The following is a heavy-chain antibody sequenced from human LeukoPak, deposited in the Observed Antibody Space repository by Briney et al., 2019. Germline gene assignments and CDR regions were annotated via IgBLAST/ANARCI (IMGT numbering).Heavy chain of an antibody. J-gene: IGHJ3*02. CDR2: ISGSGGST. CDR1: GFTFSSYA. CDR3: AKAITMIVVVIDWGAFDI. V-gene: IGHV3-23*01. D-gene: IGHD3-22*01. Sequence: GGSLRLSCAASGFTFSSYAMSWVRQAPGKGLEWVSAISGSGGSTYYADSVKGRFTISRDNSKNTLYLQMNSLRAEDTAVYYCAKAITMIVVVIDWGAFDIWGQGTMVTVSS.